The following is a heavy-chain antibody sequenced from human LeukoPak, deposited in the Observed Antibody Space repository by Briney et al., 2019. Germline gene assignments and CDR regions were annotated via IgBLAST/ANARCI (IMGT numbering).Heavy chain of an antibody. CDR3: ATPLRGYDPPYFDY. Sequence: ASVKVSRKVSGYTLTELSMHWVRQAPGKGLEWMGGFDPEDGETIYAQKFQGRVTMTEDTSTDTAYMELSSLRSEDTAVYYCATPLRGYDPPYFDYWGQGTLVTVSS. CDR1: GYTLTELS. J-gene: IGHJ4*02. CDR2: FDPEDGET. V-gene: IGHV1-24*01. D-gene: IGHD5-12*01.